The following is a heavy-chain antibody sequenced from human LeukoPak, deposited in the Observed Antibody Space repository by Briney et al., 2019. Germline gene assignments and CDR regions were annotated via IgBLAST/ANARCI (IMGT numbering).Heavy chain of an antibody. Sequence: SETLSLTCTVSGGSISSSSYYWGWIRQPPGKGLEWIGSIYYSGSTYYNPSLKSRVTISVDTSKNQFSLKLSSVTAADTAVYYCARVSSGLDYWGQGTLVTVSS. CDR3: ARVSSGLDY. CDR2: IYYSGST. D-gene: IGHD6-19*01. V-gene: IGHV4-39*07. CDR1: GGSISSSSYY. J-gene: IGHJ4*02.